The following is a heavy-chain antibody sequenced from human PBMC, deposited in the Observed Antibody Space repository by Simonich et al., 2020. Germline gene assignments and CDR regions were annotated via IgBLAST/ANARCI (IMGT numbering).Heavy chain of an antibody. J-gene: IGHJ5*02. CDR3: ARGGYSGSYNWFDP. CDR2: IGTAGDT. CDR1: GFTFSSYD. V-gene: IGHV3-13*01. Sequence: EVQLVESGGGLVQPGGSLRLSCAASGFTFSSYDMHWVRQATGKGLEWVAAIGTAGDTYYPGSVKGRFTISRENAKNSLYLQMNSLRAGDTAVYYCARGGYSGSYNWFDPWGQGTLVTVSS. D-gene: IGHD1-26*01.